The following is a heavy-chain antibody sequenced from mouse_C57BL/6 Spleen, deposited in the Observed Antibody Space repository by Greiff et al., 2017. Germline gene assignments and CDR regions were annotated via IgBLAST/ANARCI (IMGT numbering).Heavy chain of an antibody. J-gene: IGHJ4*01. D-gene: IGHD1-1*01. V-gene: IGHV1-22*01. CDR1: GYTFTDYN. CDR3: ARNYGSGRYAMDY. Sequence: DVQLQESGPELVKPGASVKMSCKASGYTFTDYNMHWVKQSHGKSLEWIGYINPNNGGTSYNQKFKGKATLTVNKSSSTAYMELRSLTSEDSAVYYCARNYGSGRYAMDYWGQGTSVTVSS. CDR2: INPNNGGT.